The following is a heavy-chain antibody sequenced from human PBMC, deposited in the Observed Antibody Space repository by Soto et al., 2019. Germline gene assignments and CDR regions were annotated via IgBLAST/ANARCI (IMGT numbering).Heavy chain of an antibody. J-gene: IGHJ4*02. CDR1: GGSISSYY. CDR3: AREIYGSGSFDY. CDR2: IHYSGST. V-gene: IGHV4-59*01. D-gene: IGHD3-10*01. Sequence: SETLSLTCTVSGGSISSYYWSWIRQPPGKGLEWIGYIHYSGSTNYNPSLKSRVTISVDTSKNQFSLKLSSVTAADTAVYYCAREIYGSGSFDYWGQGTLVTVSS.